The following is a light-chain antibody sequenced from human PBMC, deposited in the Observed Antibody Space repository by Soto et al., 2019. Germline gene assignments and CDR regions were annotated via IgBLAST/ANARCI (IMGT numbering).Light chain of an antibody. V-gene: IGKV3-11*01. CDR1: QSVSSY. Sequence: EIVLTQSPATQSLSPGERATLSCRASQSVSSYLAWYQQKPGQAPRLLIYDASNRATGIPARFSGSGSGTDFTLTISSLEPEDFAVYYCQQRSNWPPVFGPGTKVDIK. J-gene: IGKJ3*01. CDR2: DAS. CDR3: QQRSNWPPV.